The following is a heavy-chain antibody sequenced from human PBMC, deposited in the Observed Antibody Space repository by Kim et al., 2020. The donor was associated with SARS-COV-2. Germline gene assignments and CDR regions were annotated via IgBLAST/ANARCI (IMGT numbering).Heavy chain of an antibody. CDR3: ARIAVAFYAFDI. J-gene: IGHJ3*02. CDR2: INHSGST. CDR1: GGSFSGYY. D-gene: IGHD6-19*01. V-gene: IGHV4-34*01. Sequence: SETLSLTCAVYGGSFSGYYWSWTRQPPGKGLEWIGEINHSGSTNYNPSLKSRVTISVDTSKNQFSLKLSSVTAADTAVYYCARIAVAFYAFDIWGQGTMVTVSS.